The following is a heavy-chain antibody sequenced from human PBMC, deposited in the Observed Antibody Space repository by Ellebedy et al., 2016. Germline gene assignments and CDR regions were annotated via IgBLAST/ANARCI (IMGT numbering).Heavy chain of an antibody. J-gene: IGHJ4*02. CDR1: GGTFSSYA. V-gene: IGHV1-69*04. CDR2: IIPILGIA. D-gene: IGHD3-3*01. Sequence: ASVKVSCKASGGTFSSYAISWVRQAPGQGLEWMGRIIPILGIANYAQKFQGRVTITADKSTSTAYMELSSLRSEDTAVYYCARVTIFGVVDYWGQGTLVTVSS. CDR3: ARVTIFGVVDY.